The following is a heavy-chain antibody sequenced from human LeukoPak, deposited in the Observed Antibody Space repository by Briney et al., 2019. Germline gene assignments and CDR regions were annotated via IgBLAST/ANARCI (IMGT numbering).Heavy chain of an antibody. V-gene: IGHV1-69*13. D-gene: IGHD3-3*01. J-gene: IGHJ5*02. CDR3: ANTYYDFWSGLNWFDP. CDR1: GGTFSSYA. CDR2: IIPIFGTA. Sequence: SVKVSCKASGGTFSSYAISWVRQAPGQGLEWMGGIIPIFGTANYAQKFQGRVTITADESTSTAYMELSSLRSEDTAVYYCANTYYDFWSGLNWFDPWGQGTLVTVSS.